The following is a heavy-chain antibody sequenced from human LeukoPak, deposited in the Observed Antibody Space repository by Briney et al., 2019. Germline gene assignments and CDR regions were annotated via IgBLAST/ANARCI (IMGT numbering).Heavy chain of an antibody. Sequence: GASVKVSCKASGGTFSSYAISWVRQAPGQGLEWMGWINPNSGGTNYAQKFQGRVTMTRDTSISTAYMEVSRLRYDDTAVYYCARLGVEDYWGQGTLVTVSS. CDR1: GGTFSSYA. J-gene: IGHJ4*02. CDR2: INPNSGGT. CDR3: ARLGVEDY. V-gene: IGHV1-2*02. D-gene: IGHD2-8*01.